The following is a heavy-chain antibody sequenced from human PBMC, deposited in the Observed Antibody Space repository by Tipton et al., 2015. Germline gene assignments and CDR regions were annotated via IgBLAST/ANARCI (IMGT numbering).Heavy chain of an antibody. CDR3: ARDYYDGNSGGHYYYGTDI. CDR1: GGSISAYY. CDR2: IYYSGTT. Sequence: TLSLTCTVSGGSISAYYWTWIRQPPGKGLEWIGYIYYSGTTNYNSALTSRVTISVDTSKNQFSLKLTSVTAADTAVYYCARDYYDGNSGGHYYYGTDIWGQGTTVTVSS. J-gene: IGHJ6*02. V-gene: IGHV4-59*01. D-gene: IGHD4-23*01.